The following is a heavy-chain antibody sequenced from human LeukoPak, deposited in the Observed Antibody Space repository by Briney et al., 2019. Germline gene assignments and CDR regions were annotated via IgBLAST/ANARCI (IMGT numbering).Heavy chain of an antibody. V-gene: IGHV3-30-3*01. D-gene: IGHD2-2*01. CDR3: ARPQWEQGYQLQYSGAFDS. CDR1: GFTFSSYA. J-gene: IGHJ3*02. Sequence: PGGSLRLSCAASGFTFSSYAMHWVRQAPGKGLEWVAVISYDGSNKYYADSVKGRFTISRDNSKNTLYLQMNSLRAEETAVYYCARPQWEQGYQLQYSGAFDSWGQGTMVTVSS. CDR2: ISYDGSNK.